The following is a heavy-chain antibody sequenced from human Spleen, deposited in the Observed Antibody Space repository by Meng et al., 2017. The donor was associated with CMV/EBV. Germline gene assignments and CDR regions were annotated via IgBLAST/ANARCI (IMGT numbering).Heavy chain of an antibody. CDR3: ATLYEGFDP. Sequence: LTCPVSGGSLSRGDYYWSWVRQPPGKGLECIGYIYYSGSTYYNPSLKSRLTISLDTSKNQFSLKLSSVTAADTAVYYCATLYEGFDPWGQGTLVTVSS. D-gene: IGHD3-16*01. V-gene: IGHV4-30-4*08. J-gene: IGHJ5*02. CDR2: IYYSGST. CDR1: GGSLSRGDYY.